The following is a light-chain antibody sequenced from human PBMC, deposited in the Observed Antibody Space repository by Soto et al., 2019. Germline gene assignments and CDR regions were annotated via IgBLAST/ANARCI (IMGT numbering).Light chain of an antibody. CDR1: DSNIGNNA. CDR3: VAWDDSLDAQV. CDR2: RNN. Sequence: QSVLTQPPSVSGAPRQRVTISCSGSDSNIGNNAVNWYQLVPGKAPKVVIYRNNVVLSGVSDRFSGSKSGTSASLAISRLQSEDEADYYCVAWDDSLDAQVFGGGTKVTVL. V-gene: IGLV1-36*01. J-gene: IGLJ3*02.